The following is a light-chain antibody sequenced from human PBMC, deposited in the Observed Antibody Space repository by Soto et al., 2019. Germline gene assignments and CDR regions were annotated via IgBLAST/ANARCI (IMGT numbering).Light chain of an antibody. CDR2: KDS. CDR1: ALPKKY. Sequence: SYELTQPPSVSVSLGQMARITCSGEALPKKYAYWYQQKPGQFPVLVIYKDSERPSGIPERFSGSSSGTIVTLTISGVQAEDEADYYCLSADSSGTYRNVVFGGGTKLTVL. J-gene: IGLJ2*01. CDR3: LSADSSGTYRNVV. V-gene: IGLV3-16*01.